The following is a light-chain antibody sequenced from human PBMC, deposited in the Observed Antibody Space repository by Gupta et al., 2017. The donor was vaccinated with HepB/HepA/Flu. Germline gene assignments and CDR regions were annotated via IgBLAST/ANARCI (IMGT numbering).Light chain of an antibody. J-gene: IGLJ3*02. CDR3: QVWDRDQPV. Sequence: SYLLTQPPSVSVAPGETANIACGGDDIGIKGVHWYQQKPGLAPILIIYVRGDRASGIPERFSGSNSGGAATLTITSVEAGDEDDYFCQVWDRDQPVFGGGTKLTVL. CDR1: DIGIKG. CDR2: VRG. V-gene: IGLV3-21*01.